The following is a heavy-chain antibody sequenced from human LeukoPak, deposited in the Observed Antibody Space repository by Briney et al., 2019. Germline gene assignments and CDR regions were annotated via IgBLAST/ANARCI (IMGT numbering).Heavy chain of an antibody. V-gene: IGHV3-23*01. CDR3: ARHVVVVAADYGMDV. J-gene: IGHJ6*02. D-gene: IGHD2-15*01. Sequence: GGSLRLSCAASGFTFSSYAMSWVRQAPGKGLEWVSAVSGSGGSTYYADSVKGRFTISRDSSKNTLYLQMNSLRAEDTAVYYYARHVVVVAADYGMDVWAKGPRSPSP. CDR2: VSGSGGST. CDR1: GFTFSSYA.